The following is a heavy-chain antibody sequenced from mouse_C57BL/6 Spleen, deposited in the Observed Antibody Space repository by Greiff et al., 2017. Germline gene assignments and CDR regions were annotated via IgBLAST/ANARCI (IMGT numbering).Heavy chain of an antibody. Sequence: VQLQQSGPELVKPGASVKISCKASGYTFTDYYMNWVKQSHGKSLEWIGDINPNNGGTSYNQKFKGKATLTVDKSSSTAYMELRSLTSEDSAVYYCARGGLRRSGTFFDYWGQGTTLTVSS. V-gene: IGHV1-26*01. J-gene: IGHJ2*01. CDR1: GYTFTDYY. CDR2: INPNNGGT. CDR3: ARGGLRRSGTFFDY. D-gene: IGHD2-4*01.